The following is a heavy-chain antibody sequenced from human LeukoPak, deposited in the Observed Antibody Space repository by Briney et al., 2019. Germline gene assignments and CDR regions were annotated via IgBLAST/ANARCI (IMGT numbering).Heavy chain of an antibody. CDR2: IIPIFGTA. J-gene: IGHJ3*02. Sequence: SVKVSCKASGGTFSSYAISWVRQAPGQGLEWMGGIIPIFGTANYAQKFQGRVTITADESTSTAYMELSSPRSEDTAVYYCARDRAAAAYDAFDIWGQGTMVTVSS. V-gene: IGHV1-69*13. D-gene: IGHD6-13*01. CDR3: ARDRAAAAYDAFDI. CDR1: GGTFSSYA.